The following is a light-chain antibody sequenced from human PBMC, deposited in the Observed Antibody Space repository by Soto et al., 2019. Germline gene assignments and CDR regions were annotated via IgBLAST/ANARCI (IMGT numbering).Light chain of an antibody. CDR2: DAS. Sequence: EIVMTQSPATLSVSPGERATLSCRANQSVASDFAWYQQKPGQAPTLLIYDASTRASGVPARFSGRGSGTECTLTICSLQSEDFAVYYCQQYNYWPQTFGQGTKVEI. CDR3: QQYNYWPQT. V-gene: IGKV3-15*01. CDR1: QSVASD. J-gene: IGKJ1*01.